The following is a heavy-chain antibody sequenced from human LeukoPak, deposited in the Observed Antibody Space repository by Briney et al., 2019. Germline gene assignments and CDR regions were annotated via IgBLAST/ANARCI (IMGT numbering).Heavy chain of an antibody. J-gene: IGHJ6*02. CDR1: GYTFTSYG. Sequence: ASVKVSCKASGYTFTSYGISWVRQAPGQGLEWMGWISAYNGNTNYAQKLQGRVTMTTDTSTSTAYMELRSLRSDDTAVYYCARGITYYDFWSGPGNGMDVWGQGTTVTVSS. V-gene: IGHV1-18*01. CDR3: ARGITYYDFWSGPGNGMDV. CDR2: ISAYNGNT. D-gene: IGHD3-3*01.